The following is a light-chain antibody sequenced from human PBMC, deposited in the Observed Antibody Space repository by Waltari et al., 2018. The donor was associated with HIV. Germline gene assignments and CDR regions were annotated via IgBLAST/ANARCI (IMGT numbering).Light chain of an antibody. J-gene: IGLJ1*01. V-gene: IGLV2-14*01. CDR1: NPDVGASHY. CDR3: WSYTTSDTFV. CDR2: EVS. Sequence: QSALTQPVSVSGSPGQSIALSCPGTNPDVGASHYVSWFQPHPGKAPKLIIYEVSTRPSGVSNRFSGSKSGDTAFLTISGLQAEDEADYYCWSYTTSDTFVFGTGTKVTVL.